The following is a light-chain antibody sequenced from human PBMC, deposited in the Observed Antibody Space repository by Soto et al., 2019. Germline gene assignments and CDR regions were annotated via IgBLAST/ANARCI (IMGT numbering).Light chain of an antibody. V-gene: IGLV1-51*01. CDR2: DDN. J-gene: IGLJ1*01. Sequence: QSVLTRPPSASAAPGQKVTISCSGSSSNIGGNSVSWYQQLPGTAPKLLIYDDNRRPAGITDRFSGSKSGTSATLGITGFQTGDEADYYCGSWDSSLSAYVFGTGTKVTVL. CDR3: GSWDSSLSAYV. CDR1: SSNIGGNS.